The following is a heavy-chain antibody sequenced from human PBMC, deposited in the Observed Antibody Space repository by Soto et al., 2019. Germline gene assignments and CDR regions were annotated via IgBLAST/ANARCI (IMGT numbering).Heavy chain of an antibody. J-gene: IGHJ4*02. Sequence: ASVKVSCKASGYPFSDNQIHWLRRAPGQGLEWMGRINPKSDDTNYAQKFQGRVTMTRDTSIDTAYLELNSLRADDTAIYYCGKARYLLVDQPLYFESWGQGTLVTVSS. CDR3: GKARYLLVDQPLYFES. D-gene: IGHD3-9*01. V-gene: IGHV1-2*02. CDR1: GYPFSDNQ. CDR2: INPKSDDT.